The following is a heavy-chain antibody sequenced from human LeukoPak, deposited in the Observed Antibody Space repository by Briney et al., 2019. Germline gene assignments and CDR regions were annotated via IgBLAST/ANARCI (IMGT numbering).Heavy chain of an antibody. D-gene: IGHD3-22*01. J-gene: IGHJ1*01. CDR2: IYYSGST. CDR1: GGSISSYY. V-gene: IGHV4-59*01. CDR3: ASCYDSSGYCYFQH. Sequence: PSETLSLTCTVSGGSISSYYWSWIRQPPGKGLEWIGYIYYSGSTNYNPSLKSRVTISVDTSKNQFSLKLSSVTAADTAVYYCASCYDSSGYCYFQHWGQGTLVTVSS.